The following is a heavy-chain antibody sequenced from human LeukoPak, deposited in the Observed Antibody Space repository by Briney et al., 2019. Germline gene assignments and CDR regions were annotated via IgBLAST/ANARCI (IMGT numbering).Heavy chain of an antibody. CDR1: GYTLSELS. Sequence: ASVKVSCKVSGYTLSELSMQWVRQAPGKGLEWTGGSDPEDGDTIYAQKFQGRVTMTEDTSTDTAYMELSSLRSEDTAVYYCATGLFGVVIYWGQGTLVTVSS. D-gene: IGHD3-3*01. CDR3: ATGLFGVVIY. CDR2: SDPEDGDT. J-gene: IGHJ4*02. V-gene: IGHV1-24*01.